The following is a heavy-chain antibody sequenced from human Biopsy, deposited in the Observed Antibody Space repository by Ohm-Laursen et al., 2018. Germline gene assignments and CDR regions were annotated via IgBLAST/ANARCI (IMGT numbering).Heavy chain of an antibody. CDR3: ARGYSRRVSIFEASIYWFDT. CDR1: GYSFSTYD. Sequence: ASVKVSCKASGYSFSTYDVNWVRQARGQGLEWMGWVIPSSGKTGYAQRFQGRVTLTMNTSISTAYMELSGLRSEDTAVYFCARGYSRRVSIFEASIYWFDTWGQGTLVTVSS. CDR2: VIPSSGKT. D-gene: IGHD6-6*01. V-gene: IGHV1-8*01. J-gene: IGHJ5*02.